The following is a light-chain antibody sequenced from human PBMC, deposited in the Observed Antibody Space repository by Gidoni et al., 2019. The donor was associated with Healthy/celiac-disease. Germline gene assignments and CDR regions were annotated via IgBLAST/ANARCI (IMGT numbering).Light chain of an antibody. J-gene: IGKJ4*01. V-gene: IGKV2-28*01. Sequence: DIVMTQSPLSLPVTPGEPASISCRSSQSLLHSNGYNYFDWYLQQPGQSPQLLIYLGSNRASGVPDRFSGSGSGTDFTLKISRVEAEDVGVYYCMQALQTPLTFGGGTKVEIK. CDR2: LGS. CDR1: QSLLHSNGYNY. CDR3: MQALQTPLT.